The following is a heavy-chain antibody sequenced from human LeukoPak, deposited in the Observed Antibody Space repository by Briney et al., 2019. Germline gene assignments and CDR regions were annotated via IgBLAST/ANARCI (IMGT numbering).Heavy chain of an antibody. CDR2: IYNSGST. CDR3: TRDRGSGGFDP. Sequence: RPSETLSLTCTVSGDSISSYYWTWIRQPPGKGLEWIGYIYNSGSTNYNPSLRSRVTISVDTPKNQFSLKLSSVTAADTAVYYCTRDRGSGGFDPWGQGTLVTVSS. D-gene: IGHD1-26*01. V-gene: IGHV4-59*01. J-gene: IGHJ5*02. CDR1: GDSISSYY.